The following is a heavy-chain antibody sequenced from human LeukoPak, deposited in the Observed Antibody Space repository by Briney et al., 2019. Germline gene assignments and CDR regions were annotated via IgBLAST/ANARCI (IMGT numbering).Heavy chain of an antibody. CDR2: IYHSGST. D-gene: IGHD1-26*01. CDR3: ASLNEDIVGATLDY. J-gene: IGHJ4*02. Sequence: PSETPSLTCTVSGGSISSGGYYWSWIRQPPGKGLEWIGYIYHSGSTYYNPSLKSRVTISVDRSKNQFSLKLSSVTAADTAVYYCASLNEDIVGATLDYWGQGTLVTVSS. CDR1: GGSISSGGYY. V-gene: IGHV4-30-2*01.